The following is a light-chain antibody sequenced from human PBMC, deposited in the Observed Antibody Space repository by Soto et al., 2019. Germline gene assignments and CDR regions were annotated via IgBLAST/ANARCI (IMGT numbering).Light chain of an antibody. CDR1: SPNIGSNS. J-gene: IGLJ1*01. Sequence: QSVLTQPPSASGTPGQRVSISCSGRSPNIGSNSGQWHQQLPGTAPNLLIYADNQRPSGVPDRFSGSKSGTSASLAITGLQSGDEADYYCAAWDDSLNGFVFGTGTKVTVL. CDR3: AAWDDSLNGFV. CDR2: ADN. V-gene: IGLV1-44*01.